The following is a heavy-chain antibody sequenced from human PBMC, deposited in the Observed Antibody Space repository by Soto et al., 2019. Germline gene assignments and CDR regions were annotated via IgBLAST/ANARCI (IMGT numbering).Heavy chain of an antibody. Sequence: LSXTCTLSGGSISKFYWSWIRQPPGKGLEWIGCIFYNGSTNYNPSLKSRVTISVDTSKNQFSLKLSSVTAADTAVYFCARDGYNHLDAFDIWGQRTMVTVSS. CDR2: IFYNGST. J-gene: IGHJ3*02. V-gene: IGHV4-59*01. D-gene: IGHD5-12*01. CDR3: ARDGYNHLDAFDI. CDR1: GGSISKFY.